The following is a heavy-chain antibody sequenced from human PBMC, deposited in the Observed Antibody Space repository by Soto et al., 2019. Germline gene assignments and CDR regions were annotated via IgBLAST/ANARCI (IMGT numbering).Heavy chain of an antibody. D-gene: IGHD3-16*01. V-gene: IGHV1-2*02. Sequence: GASVKVSCKASGYTFTVYYMPWARQAPGQGLEWMGWINPNSGGTNYAPKFQGRVTITRDASTSTAHMKLSSLTSEDTAVYYCARMASFGTLNWFDPWGQGTLVTVSS. J-gene: IGHJ5*02. CDR1: GYTFTVYY. CDR2: INPNSGGT. CDR3: ARMASFGTLNWFDP.